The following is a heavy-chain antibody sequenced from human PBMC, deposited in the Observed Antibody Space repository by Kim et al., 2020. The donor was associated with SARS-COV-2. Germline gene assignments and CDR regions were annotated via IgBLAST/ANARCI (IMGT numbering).Heavy chain of an antibody. CDR2: INHSGRT. Sequence: SETLSLTCAVYGGSFSGYYWSWIRQPRGKGLEWIGEINHSGRTNNNPSLKRRVTISVDTSKTQFSLRLTSVTAADTAVYYCARGVRTSSPFFAYYFANWG. D-gene: IGHD3-10*01. J-gene: IGHJ4*01. V-gene: IGHV4-34*01. CDR1: GGSFSGYY. CDR3: ARGVRTSSPFFAYYFAN.